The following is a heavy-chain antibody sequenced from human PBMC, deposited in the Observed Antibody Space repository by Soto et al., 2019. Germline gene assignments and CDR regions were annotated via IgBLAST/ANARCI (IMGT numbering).Heavy chain of an antibody. CDR1: GFTFSSYA. J-gene: IGHJ4*02. D-gene: IGHD3-3*01. CDR2: ISYDGSNK. Sequence: QVQLVESGGGVVQPGRSLRLSCAASGFTFSSYAMHWVRQAPGKGLEWVAVISYDGSNKYYADSVKGRFIISRDNSKNTLYLQMNSLRAEDTAVDYCARGLKEWGSAHWGQGTLVTVSS. CDR3: ARGLKEWGSAH. V-gene: IGHV3-30-3*01.